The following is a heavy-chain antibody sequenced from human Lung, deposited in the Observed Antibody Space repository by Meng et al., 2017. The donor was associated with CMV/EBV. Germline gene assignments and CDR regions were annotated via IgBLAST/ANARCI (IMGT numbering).Heavy chain of an antibody. J-gene: IGHJ6*02. CDR3: ARDGTLSPYYYYYGMDV. CDR2: INQDGNEE. V-gene: IGHV3-7*01. Sequence: GGSLRLSCAASGFTFSSYWMSWVRQAPGKGLEWVANINQDGNEEYYVDSLKGRFTISRDNAKNSLYLQMTSLRAEDTAVYYCARDGTLSPYYYYYGMDVWGRGTAVSVSS. CDR1: GFTFSSYW.